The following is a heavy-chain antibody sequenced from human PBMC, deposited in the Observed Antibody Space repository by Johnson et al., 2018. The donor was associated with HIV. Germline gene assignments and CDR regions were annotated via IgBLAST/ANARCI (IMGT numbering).Heavy chain of an antibody. J-gene: IGHJ3*02. CDR3: ARNMREPYHDAFDI. V-gene: IGHV3-NL1*01. CDR1: GFTFSSYG. CDR2: IYSGGSS. Sequence: QVQLVESGGGMVQPGRSLRLSCAASGFTFSSYGMHWVRQAPGKGLEWVAVIYSGGSSHYADSVKGRFTISRDNSKNTLYLQMNSLRVEDTAVYYCARNMREPYHDAFDIWGQGTMVTVSS. D-gene: IGHD1/OR15-1a*01.